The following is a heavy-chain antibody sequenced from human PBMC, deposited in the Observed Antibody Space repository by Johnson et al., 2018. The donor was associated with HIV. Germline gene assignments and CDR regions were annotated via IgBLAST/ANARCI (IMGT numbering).Heavy chain of an antibody. CDR3: AKERTSSGYYYDAFDI. V-gene: IGHV3-30-3*01. CDR2: ISYDGSNK. CDR1: GFTFSSYA. D-gene: IGHD3-22*01. Sequence: VQLVESGGGVVQPGRSLRLSCAASGFTFSSYAMHWVRQAPGKGLEWVAVISYDGSNKYYADSVKGRFTISRDNSKNTLYLQMNSLRAEDTAVYYCAKERTSSGYYYDAFDIWGQGTMVTVSS. J-gene: IGHJ3*02.